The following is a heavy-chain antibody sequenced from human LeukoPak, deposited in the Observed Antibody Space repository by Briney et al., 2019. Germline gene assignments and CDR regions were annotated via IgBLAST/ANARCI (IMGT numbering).Heavy chain of an antibody. D-gene: IGHD1-26*01. Sequence: SETLSLTCTVSGGSISSSSYYWGWIRQPAGKGLEWIGRIYTSGSTNYNPSLKSRVTISVDTSKNQFSLKLSSVTAADTAVYYCARESVGATEYFDYWGQGTLVTVSS. J-gene: IGHJ4*02. CDR1: GGSISSSSYY. CDR3: ARESVGATEYFDY. V-gene: IGHV4-61*02. CDR2: IYTSGST.